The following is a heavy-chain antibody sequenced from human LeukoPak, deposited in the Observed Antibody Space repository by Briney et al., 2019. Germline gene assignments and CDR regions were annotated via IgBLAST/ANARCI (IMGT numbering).Heavy chain of an antibody. CDR3: ARESPYYDSSGYGY. V-gene: IGHV3-30*03. J-gene: IGHJ4*02. D-gene: IGHD3-22*01. Sequence: PGGSLRLSCAASGFTFTDYWMHWVRQAPGKGLEWVAVISYDGSNTHYADSVKGRFTLSRDNSKSTLYLQMHSLRTDDTAVYYCARESPYYDSSGYGYWGQGTLVTVSS. CDR2: ISYDGSNT. CDR1: GFTFTDYW.